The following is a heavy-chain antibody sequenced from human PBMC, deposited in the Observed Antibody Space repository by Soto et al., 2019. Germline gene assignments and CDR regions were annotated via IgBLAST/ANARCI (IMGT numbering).Heavy chain of an antibody. CDR1: GGSVSSGSYY. D-gene: IGHD2-2*01. CDR3: ARVYCSSTSCYSGPDAFDI. V-gene: IGHV4-61*01. CDR2: IYYSGST. Sequence: PSETLSLTCTVSGGSVSSGSYYWSWIRQPPGKGLEWIGYIYYSGSTNYNPSLKSRVTISVGTSKNQFSLKLSSVTAADTAAYYCARVYCSSTSCYSGPDAFDIWGQGTMVTVSS. J-gene: IGHJ3*02.